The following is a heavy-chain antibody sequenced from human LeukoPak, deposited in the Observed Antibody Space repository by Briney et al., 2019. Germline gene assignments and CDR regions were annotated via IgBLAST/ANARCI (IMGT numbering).Heavy chain of an antibody. CDR3: ESSLWVFDC. CDR1: GFTVSSNY. V-gene: IGHV3-66*01. D-gene: IGHD3-10*01. J-gene: IGHJ4*02. Sequence: GGSLKLSCAASGFTVSSNYMSWVRQAPGKGLEWVTVIGSDGSTYYAESVKGRFTISRDNSKNTLFLQMNSLRAEDTAVYYCESSLWVFDCWGQGAPVTVSS. CDR2: IGSDGST.